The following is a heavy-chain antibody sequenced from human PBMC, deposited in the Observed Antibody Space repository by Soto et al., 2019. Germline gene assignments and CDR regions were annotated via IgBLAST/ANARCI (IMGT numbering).Heavy chain of an antibody. CDR1: GGSMSSHY. CDR3: ARADPDASVGY. CDR2: ISYSGST. D-gene: IGHD3-16*01. Sequence: AETLSLTCSVSGGSMSSHYWTWLLQPPGKGLEWIWYISYSGSTYYNPSLKSRVTISADTSRNQFSLKLSSVTAADTAVYYCARADPDASVGYWGQGTLVTVSS. V-gene: IGHV4-59*11. J-gene: IGHJ4*02.